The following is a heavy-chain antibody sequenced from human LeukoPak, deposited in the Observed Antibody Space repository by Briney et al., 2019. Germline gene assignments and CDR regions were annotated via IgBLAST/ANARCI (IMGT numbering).Heavy chain of an antibody. CDR2: INWKTGTT. CDR3: ARGDGGDF. Sequence: WGSLRLSCAASGFTFQDYGFSWVRQAPGKGLEWVSGINWKTGTTGYADSVVGRFTTSRDNANNSLYLQMNSLRVEDTALYHCARGDGGDFWGPGTLVTVSS. CDR1: GFTFQDYG. V-gene: IGHV3-20*01. D-gene: IGHD2-15*01. J-gene: IGHJ4*02.